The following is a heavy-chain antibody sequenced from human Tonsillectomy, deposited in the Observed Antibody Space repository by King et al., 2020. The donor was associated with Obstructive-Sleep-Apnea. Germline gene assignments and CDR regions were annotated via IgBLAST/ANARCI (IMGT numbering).Heavy chain of an antibody. J-gene: IGHJ6*02. Sequence: QLQESGPGLVKPSETLSLTCTVSGGSISSSSYYWGWIRQPPGKGLEWIGSIYYSGSTYYNPSLKSRVTISVDTSTNQFSLKLSSVTAADTAVYYCAREWCSSTSCYYYYGMDVWGQGTTVTVSS. D-gene: IGHD2-2*01. CDR3: AREWCSSTSCYYYYGMDV. CDR2: IYYSGST. V-gene: IGHV4-39*07. CDR1: GGSISSSSYY.